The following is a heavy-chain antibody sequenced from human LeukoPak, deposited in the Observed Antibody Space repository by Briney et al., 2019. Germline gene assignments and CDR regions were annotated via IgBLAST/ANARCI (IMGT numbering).Heavy chain of an antibody. V-gene: IGHV3-9*03. J-gene: IGHJ4*02. Sequence: GGSLRLSCAASGFTFDEYAIHWVRQAPGKGLEGVSGISWNGGSIVYTDSAKGRFTISRDNAENSLYLQMNSLRAEDMALYYCAKDRYGDYAYSGFDYWGQGTLVTASS. CDR1: GFTFDEYA. CDR3: AKDRYGDYAYSGFDY. CDR2: ISWNGGSI. D-gene: IGHD4-17*01.